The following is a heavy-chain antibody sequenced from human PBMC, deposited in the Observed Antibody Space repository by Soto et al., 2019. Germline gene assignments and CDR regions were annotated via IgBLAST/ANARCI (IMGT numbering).Heavy chain of an antibody. CDR3: TTAPHMIVVVNQQIDY. CDR2: VSASGLNT. D-gene: IGHD3-22*01. V-gene: IGHV3-23*01. CDR1: GFTFSTYA. J-gene: IGHJ4*02. Sequence: SLRLSCAASGFTFSTYAMAWVRQAPGKGLEWVSGVSASGLNTDYADPVKGRFYISRDNSKNTVSLHMNSLRAEDTALYYCTTAPHMIVVVNQQIDYWGQGTLVTVSS.